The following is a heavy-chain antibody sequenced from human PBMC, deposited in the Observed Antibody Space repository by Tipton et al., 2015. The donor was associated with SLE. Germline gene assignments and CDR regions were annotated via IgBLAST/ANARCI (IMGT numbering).Heavy chain of an antibody. Sequence: GSLRLSCAASGFTFSSYWMSWVRQAPGKGLEWVANIKQDGSEKYYVDSVKGRFTISRDNAKNSLYLQMNSLRAEDTAVYYCAKYRSEDYGDYGGGYWGQGTLVTVSS. J-gene: IGHJ4*02. CDR2: IKQDGSEK. CDR1: GFTFSSYW. D-gene: IGHD4-17*01. CDR3: AKYRSEDYGDYGGGY. V-gene: IGHV3-7*03.